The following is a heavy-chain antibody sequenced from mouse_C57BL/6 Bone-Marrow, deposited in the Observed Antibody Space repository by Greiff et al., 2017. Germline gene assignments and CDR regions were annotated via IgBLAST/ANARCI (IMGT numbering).Heavy chain of an antibody. CDR2: IYPRSGNT. CDR1: GYTFTSYG. CDR3: ARGAPDAMDY. D-gene: IGHD3-1*01. V-gene: IGHV1-81*01. Sequence: VQLQQSGAELARPGASVKLSCKASGYTFTSYGISWVKQRTGQGLEWIGEIYPRSGNTYYNEKFKGQATLTADKSSSTAYMELRSLTSEDSAVYFCARGAPDAMDYWGQGTSVTVSS. J-gene: IGHJ4*01.